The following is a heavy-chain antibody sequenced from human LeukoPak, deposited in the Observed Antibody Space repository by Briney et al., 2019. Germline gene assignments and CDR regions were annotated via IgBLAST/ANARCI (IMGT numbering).Heavy chain of an antibody. Sequence: SETLSLTCTVSGGSISSYYWSWIRQPPGMGLEWIGYIYYSGSTNYNPSLKSRVTISVDTSKNQFSLKLSSVTAADTAVYYCASRDPAGAFDIWGQGTMVTVSS. J-gene: IGHJ3*02. CDR2: IYYSGST. CDR3: ASRDPAGAFDI. V-gene: IGHV4-59*08. CDR1: GGSISSYY.